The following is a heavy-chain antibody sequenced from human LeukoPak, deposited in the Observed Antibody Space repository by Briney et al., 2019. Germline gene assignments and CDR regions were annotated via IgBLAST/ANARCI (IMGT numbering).Heavy chain of an antibody. V-gene: IGHV4-34*01. D-gene: IGHD3-22*01. J-gene: IGHJ3*02. Sequence: PSETLSLTCAVYGGSFSGYYWSWIRQPPGKGLEWIGEINHSGSTNYNPSLKSRVTISVDTSKNQFSLKLSSVTAAGTAVYYCARWGYDSSGRDAFDIWGQGTMVTVSS. CDR2: INHSGST. CDR1: GGSFSGYY. CDR3: ARWGYDSSGRDAFDI.